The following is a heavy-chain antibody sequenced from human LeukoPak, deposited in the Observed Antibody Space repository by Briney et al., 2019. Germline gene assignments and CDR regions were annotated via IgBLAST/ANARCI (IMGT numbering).Heavy chain of an antibody. CDR2: VSSDSNYI. V-gene: IGHV3-21*01. Sequence: GGSLRLSCTASGFMFSSYAMSWVRQAPGKGLEWVSSVSSDSNYIYYAGSVKGRFTISRDNAKNSVYLQMNDLRAEDTALYYCARDPPSFQHWGQGTLVTVSS. J-gene: IGHJ1*01. CDR1: GFMFSSYA. CDR3: ARDPPSFQH.